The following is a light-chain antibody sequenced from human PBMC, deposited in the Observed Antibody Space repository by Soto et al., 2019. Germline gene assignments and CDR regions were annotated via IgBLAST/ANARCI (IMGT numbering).Light chain of an antibody. CDR2: TVS. CDR1: SCDVGGYYY. V-gene: IGLV2-14*01. J-gene: IGLJ1*01. Sequence: QSVLTHPASVSGSPCQWITISCTGTSCDVGGYYYVSCSQQYSGRVPKLLIDTVSNRPSGVSNRFSGSSSGNTASLTISGLQAEDEADYFCCSYAGSYSYVFGTGTKGTVL. CDR3: CSYAGSYSYV.